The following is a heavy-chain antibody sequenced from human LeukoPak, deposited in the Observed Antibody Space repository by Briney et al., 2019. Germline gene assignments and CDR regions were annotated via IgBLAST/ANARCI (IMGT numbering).Heavy chain of an antibody. D-gene: IGHD6-6*01. V-gene: IGHV3-30-3*01. CDR1: GFTFSSYA. CDR3: ASGIAARPIYFDY. J-gene: IGHJ4*02. Sequence: GRSLRLSCAASGFTFSSYAIHWVRQAQGKGLEWLAVISYDGTYKYYADSVKGRFNISRDNSKNTLFLQMNSLRDEDTAVYYCASGIAARPIYFDYWGQGTLVTVSS. CDR2: ISYDGTYK.